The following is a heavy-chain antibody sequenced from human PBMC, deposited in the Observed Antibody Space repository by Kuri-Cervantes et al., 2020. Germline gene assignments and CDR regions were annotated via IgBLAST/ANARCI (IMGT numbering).Heavy chain of an antibody. V-gene: IGHV3-21*01. CDR1: GFTFSSYN. D-gene: IGHD3-22*01. CDR3: ARDDGVITMIVEDSHDAFDI. Sequence: GESLKISCAASGFTFSSYNMNWVRQAPGKGLEWVSSISSSSSYIYYADSVKGRFTISRDNAKNSLYLQMNSLRAEDTAVYYCARDDGVITMIVEDSHDAFDIWGQGTMVTVSS. J-gene: IGHJ3*02. CDR2: ISSSSSYI.